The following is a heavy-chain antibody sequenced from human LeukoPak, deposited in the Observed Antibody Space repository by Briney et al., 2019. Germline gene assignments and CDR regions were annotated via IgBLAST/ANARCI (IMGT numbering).Heavy chain of an antibody. Sequence: SQTLSLTCTVSGGSISSGGYYWSWIRQHPGKGLEWIGYICYSGSTYYNPSLKSRVTISVDTSKNQFSLKLSSVTAADTAVYYCARCPHPDDYVDYWGQGTLVTVSS. V-gene: IGHV4-31*03. J-gene: IGHJ4*02. CDR3: ARCPHPDDYVDY. CDR2: ICYSGST. CDR1: GGSISSGGYY.